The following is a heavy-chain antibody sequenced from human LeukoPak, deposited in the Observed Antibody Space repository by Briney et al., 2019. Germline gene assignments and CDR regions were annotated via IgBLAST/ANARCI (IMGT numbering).Heavy chain of an antibody. V-gene: IGHV4-39*07. CDR3: AGSPIGYGMDV. Sequence: SETLSLTCPVSGGSISSSNCYWGWIRQPPGKGLEWIGSIYYSGSTYYNPSLKSRVTISVDKSKNQFSLKLTSVTAADTAVYYCAGSPIGYGMDVWGQGTTVTVSS. CDR1: GGSISSSNCY. CDR2: IYYSGST. J-gene: IGHJ6*02.